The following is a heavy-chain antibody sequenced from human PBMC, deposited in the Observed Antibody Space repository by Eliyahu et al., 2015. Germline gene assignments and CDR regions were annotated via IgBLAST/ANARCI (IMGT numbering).Heavy chain of an antibody. CDR1: GFTFSSYG. CDR2: IWYDGSNK. V-gene: IGHV3-33*01. Sequence: QVQLVESGGGVVQPGRSXXLSXAASGFTFSSYGMHWVRXAPGXGLGWVAVIWYDGSNKYYADSVKGRFTISRDNSKNTLYLQMNSLRAEDTAVYYCAREDSSYWGQGTLVTVSS. D-gene: IGHD3-22*01. CDR3: AREDSSY. J-gene: IGHJ4*02.